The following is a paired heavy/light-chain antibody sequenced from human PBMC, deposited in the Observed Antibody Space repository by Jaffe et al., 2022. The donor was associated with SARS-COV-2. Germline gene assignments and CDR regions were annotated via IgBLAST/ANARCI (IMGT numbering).Light chain of an antibody. CDR1: QTVDIY. CDR2: DAS. J-gene: IGKJ2*01. V-gene: IGKV3-11*01. CDR3: QHRSDWPYT. Sequence: EIVLTQSPATRSLSPGESVTLSCRTSQTVDIYLAWFQQKPGQSPRLLIYDASTRAADIPARFSGSGSGTDFTLTISSLEPEDFAVYYCQHRSDWPYTFGQGTKLEMK.
Heavy chain of an antibody. V-gene: IGHV2-5*02. J-gene: IGHJ6*03. CDR3: AHGGVGSSGYLYDGNEYHHYYMDV. CDR1: GISLSSRSVD. CDR2: VYWDDSE. D-gene: IGHD3-22*01. Sequence: QITLKESGPTLVEPTQALTLTCTFSGISLSSRSVDVGWLRQPPGKALEWLGVVYWDDSERYSPSLETRLTITKDTPRNRIFLTLINMDLADTATYYCAHGGVGSSGYLYDGNEYHHYYMDVWGKGTTVSVSS.